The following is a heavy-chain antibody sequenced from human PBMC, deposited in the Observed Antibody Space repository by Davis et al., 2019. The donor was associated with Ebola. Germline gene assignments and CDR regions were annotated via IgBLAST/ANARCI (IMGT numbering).Heavy chain of an antibody. CDR2: IYSGGST. V-gene: IGHV3-53*05. CDR3: ARDHRWVGATTGFYYYYYGMDV. Sequence: GESLKISCAASGLFVSNNYMNWVRQAPGKGLEWVSGIYSGGSTHYADSVKGRFTISRDNSKNTLYLQMNSLRAEDTAVFYCARDHRWVGATTGFYYYYYGMDVWGQGTTVTVSS. CDR1: GLFVSNNY. J-gene: IGHJ6*02. D-gene: IGHD1-26*01.